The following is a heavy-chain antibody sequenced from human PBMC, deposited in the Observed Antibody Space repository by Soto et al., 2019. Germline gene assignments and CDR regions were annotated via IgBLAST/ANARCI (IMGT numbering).Heavy chain of an antibody. CDR1: GFTFSNAW. J-gene: IGHJ6*02. CDR3: TTDMDGVGATGAYYYGMDV. CDR2: IKSKTDGGTT. D-gene: IGHD1-26*01. V-gene: IGHV3-15*01. Sequence: PGGSLRLSCAASGFTFSNAWMSWVRQAPGKGLEWVGRIKSKTDGGTTDYAAPVKGRFTISRDDSKNTLYLQMNSLKTEDTAVYYCTTDMDGVGATGAYYYGMDVWGQGTTVTVSS.